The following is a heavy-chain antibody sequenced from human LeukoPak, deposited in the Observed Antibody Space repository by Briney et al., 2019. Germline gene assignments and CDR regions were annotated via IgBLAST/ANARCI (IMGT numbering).Heavy chain of an antibody. CDR3: ARGGGNRHFDS. CDR1: AGFTTYDY. D-gene: IGHD2-15*01. V-gene: IGHV4-4*07. Sequence: SETLSLTCSVSAGFTTYDYWNWIRQPAGKAPEWIGRIHTTGSTNYNPSLKSRLTMTLDKSKKQFSLKVTSMTAADTALYYCARGGGNRHFDSWGQGILLTVSS. J-gene: IGHJ4*02. CDR2: IHTTGST.